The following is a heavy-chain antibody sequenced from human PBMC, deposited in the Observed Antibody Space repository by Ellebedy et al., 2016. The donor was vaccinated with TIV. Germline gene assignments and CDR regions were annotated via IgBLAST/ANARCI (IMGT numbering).Heavy chain of an antibody. CDR2: ISSSSSYI. Sequence: GGSLRLXCAASGFTFSSYSMNWVRQAPGKGLEWVSSISSSSSYIYYADSVKGRFAISRDNAKNSLYLQMNSLRAEDTAVYYCARDESRAVVTPFDYWGQGTLVTVSS. V-gene: IGHV3-21*01. CDR1: GFTFSSYS. J-gene: IGHJ4*02. CDR3: ARDESRAVVTPFDY. D-gene: IGHD3-22*01.